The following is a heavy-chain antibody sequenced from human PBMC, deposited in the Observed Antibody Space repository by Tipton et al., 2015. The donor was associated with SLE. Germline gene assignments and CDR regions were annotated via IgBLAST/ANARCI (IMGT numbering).Heavy chain of an antibody. Sequence: TLSLTCAVYGGSFSGYFWTWIRQPPGKGLEWIGEINHSGSTNYNPSLKRRVTVSVDPSKNQFSLRLSSVTAADTAAYYCTRHDYDDNGYYMHYFDYWGQGTLVTVSS. J-gene: IGHJ4*02. CDR1: GGSFSGYF. CDR2: INHSGST. V-gene: IGHV4-34*01. D-gene: IGHD3-22*01. CDR3: TRHDYDDNGYYMHYFDY.